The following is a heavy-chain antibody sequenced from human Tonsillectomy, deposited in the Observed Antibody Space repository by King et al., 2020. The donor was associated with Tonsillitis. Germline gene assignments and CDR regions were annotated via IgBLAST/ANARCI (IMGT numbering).Heavy chain of an antibody. Sequence: LTLKESGPTLVKPTETLTLTCTFSGFSLITSGVGVGWIRQPPGKALEWLALIYWDNDTRYSPSLKSRLTITKATSRNKVVLTMTNMDHVDTATYFCARRHSGLLVAAPIRDAFDIWGQGTMVTVSS. D-gene: IGHD5-12*01. CDR1: GFSLITSGVG. CDR3: ARRHSGLLVAAPIRDAFDI. CDR2: IYWDNDT. V-gene: IGHV2-5*02. J-gene: IGHJ3*02.